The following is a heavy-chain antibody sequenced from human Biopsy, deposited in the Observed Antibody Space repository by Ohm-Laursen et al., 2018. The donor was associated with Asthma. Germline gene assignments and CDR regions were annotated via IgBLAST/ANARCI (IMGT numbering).Heavy chain of an antibody. CDR3: SRDTLGYYFDI. V-gene: IGHV3-30*04. CDR2: ITFDGRTQ. D-gene: IGHD7-27*01. Sequence: SPRLSCSASGNHFGSYAMHWARQAPGKGLEWVAVITFDGRTQYYGDSVKGRFTISRDNSKSMLFLQMNSLRPADTAVYYCSRDTLGYYFDIWGRGTLVTVSS. J-gene: IGHJ4*02. CDR1: GNHFGSYA.